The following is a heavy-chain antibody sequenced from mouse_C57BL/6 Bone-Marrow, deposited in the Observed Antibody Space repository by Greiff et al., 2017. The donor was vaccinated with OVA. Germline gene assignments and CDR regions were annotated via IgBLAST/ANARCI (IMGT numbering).Heavy chain of an antibody. CDR2: ISYHGSN. Sequence: EVQLQQSGPGLVKPSQSLSLTCSVTGYSITSGYYWHWIRQFPGNKLEWVGYISYHGSNNYNPPIKNRISITRDTSKNQFFLKLNSVTTEDTATYYCARDGNWDEFADWGQGTLVTVSA. D-gene: IGHD4-1*01. CDR3: ARDGNWDEFAD. J-gene: IGHJ3*01. CDR1: GYSITSGYY. V-gene: IGHV3-6*01.